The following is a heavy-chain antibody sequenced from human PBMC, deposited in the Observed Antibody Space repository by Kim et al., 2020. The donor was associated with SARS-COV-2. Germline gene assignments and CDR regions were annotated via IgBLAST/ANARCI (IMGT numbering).Heavy chain of an antibody. J-gene: IGHJ1*01. D-gene: IGHD6-19*01. Sequence: ADSVKGRFTISRDNSKNTLYLQMNSLRAEDTAVYYCAKYSSAWYEYFQHWGQGTLVTVSS. V-gene: IGHV3-23*01. CDR3: AKYSSAWYEYFQH.